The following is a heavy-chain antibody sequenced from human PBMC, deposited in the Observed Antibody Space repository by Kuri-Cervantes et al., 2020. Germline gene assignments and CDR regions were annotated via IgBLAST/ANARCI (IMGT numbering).Heavy chain of an antibody. V-gene: IGHV1-24*01. CDR1: GYXXXELS. CDR2: FDPEDGET. D-gene: IGHD2-2*01. Sequence: ASVKVSXKVSGYXXXELSMHWVRQAPGKGLEWMGGFDPEDGETIYAQKFQGRVTMTXDTSTSTVYMELSSLRSEDTAVYSCARDGCIXTACYPFSHFYYFYMDFWGRGTTVTVSS. CDR3: ARDGCIXTACYPFSHFYYFYMDF. J-gene: IGHJ6*03.